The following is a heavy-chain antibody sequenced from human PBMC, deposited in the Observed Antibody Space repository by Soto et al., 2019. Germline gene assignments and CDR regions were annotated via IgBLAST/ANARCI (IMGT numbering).Heavy chain of an antibody. Sequence: GGSLRLSCAASGFTCSSYAMSWVRQAPGKGLEWVSAISGSGGSTYYADSVKGRFTISRDNSKNTLYLQMNSLRAEDTAVYYCAKVSEEGGYDLPIDYWGQGTLVTVSS. CDR2: ISGSGGST. CDR1: GFTCSSYA. CDR3: AKVSEEGGYDLPIDY. J-gene: IGHJ4*02. D-gene: IGHD5-12*01. V-gene: IGHV3-23*01.